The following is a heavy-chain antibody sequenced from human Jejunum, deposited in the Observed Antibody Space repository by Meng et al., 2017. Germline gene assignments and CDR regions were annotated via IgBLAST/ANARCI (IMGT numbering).Heavy chain of an antibody. CDR1: GGSINTNTYY. D-gene: IGHD2-21*02. Sequence: QVQLQESGPGLVKPSETRSLTCTVAGGSINTNTYYWDWIRQPPGKGMEWIGSVYYTGRTFYNPSLKSRVTISLDTSKNQFSLNLRSVAAADTAVYYCARAKVTSMGYWFDPWGQGTLVTVSS. V-gene: IGHV4-39*01. J-gene: IGHJ5*02. CDR3: ARAKVTSMGYWFDP. CDR2: VYYTGRT.